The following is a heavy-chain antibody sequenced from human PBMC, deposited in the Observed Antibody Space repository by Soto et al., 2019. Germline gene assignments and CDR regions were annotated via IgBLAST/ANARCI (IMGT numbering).Heavy chain of an antibody. CDR2: IYYSGST. CDR1: GGSISSGGYY. Sequence: QVQLQESGPGLVKPSQTLSLTCTVSGGSISSGGYYWSWIRQHPGKGLEWIGYIYYSGSTYYNPSLTSRVTISVDTSKNQFSLKLSSVTAADTAVYYCASILSGYCSSTSCLYYYGMDVWGQGTTVTVSS. J-gene: IGHJ6*02. D-gene: IGHD2-2*01. V-gene: IGHV4-31*03. CDR3: ASILSGYCSSTSCLYYYGMDV.